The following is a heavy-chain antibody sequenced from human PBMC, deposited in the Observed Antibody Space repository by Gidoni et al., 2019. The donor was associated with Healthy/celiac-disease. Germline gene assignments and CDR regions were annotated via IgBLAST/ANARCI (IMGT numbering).Heavy chain of an antibody. V-gene: IGHV1-8*01. J-gene: IGHJ6*02. D-gene: IGHD3-10*01. Sequence: QVQLAQSGAEVKKPGASVKVSCKASGYTFNSYDINWVRQATGQGLEWMGWMNPNSGNTGYAQKFQGRVTMTRNTSISTAYMELSSLRSEDTAVYYCARARGLTFYYYYGMDVWGQGTTVTVSS. CDR1: GYTFNSYD. CDR2: MNPNSGNT. CDR3: ARARGLTFYYYYGMDV.